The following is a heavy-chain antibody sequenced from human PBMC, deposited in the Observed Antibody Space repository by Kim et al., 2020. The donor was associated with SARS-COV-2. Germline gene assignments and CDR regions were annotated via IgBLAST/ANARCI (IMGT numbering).Heavy chain of an antibody. CDR2: GLT. V-gene: IGHV1-8*01. J-gene: IGHJ4*02. D-gene: IGHD1-26*01. CDR3: ARGVGAVGDY. Sequence: GLTSYAQAFQGRVIMTWETSIRTAYMELSSLRSEDTAVYYCARGVGAVGDYWGQGTLVTVSS.